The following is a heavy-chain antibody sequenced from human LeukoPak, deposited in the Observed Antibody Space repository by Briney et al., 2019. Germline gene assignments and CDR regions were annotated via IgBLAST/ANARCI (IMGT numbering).Heavy chain of an antibody. V-gene: IGHV3-7*01. CDR1: GFPFSGYW. CDR3: SRSLDY. Sequence: GGSLRLSCAASGFPFSGYWMEWVRQAPGKGMEWVANINQDGSTQYYAASVKGRFTISRDNAKSSLYLQMNILRAEDTAVYYCSRSLDYLGQGALVTVSS. J-gene: IGHJ4*02. CDR2: INQDGSTQ.